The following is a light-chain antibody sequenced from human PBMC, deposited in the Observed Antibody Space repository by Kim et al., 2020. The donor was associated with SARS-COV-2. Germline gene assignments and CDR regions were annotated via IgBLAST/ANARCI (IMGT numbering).Light chain of an antibody. CDR3: LQHNTYPCT. CDR1: QGISSY. CDR2: AAS. Sequence: ASVGDGVTVTWRASQGISSYLAWFQQKPEKAPKRLIYAASSLQSGVPSRFSGSGSGTDFTLTISSLQPGDVATYYCLQHNTYPCTFGQGTKVDIK. V-gene: IGKV1-17*03. J-gene: IGKJ1*01.